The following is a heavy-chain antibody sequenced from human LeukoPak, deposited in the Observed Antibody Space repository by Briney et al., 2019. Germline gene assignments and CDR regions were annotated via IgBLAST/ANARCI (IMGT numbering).Heavy chain of an antibody. Sequence: ASVKVSCKTSGYSFTDYYMHWVRQAPGQGLEWMGWINPNSGGTSSPQKFQGRVTMTRDTSITTVYMEVSWLTSDDTAIYYCARADRLHGGPYLIGPWGQGTLVTVSS. D-gene: IGHD2-21*01. CDR3: ARADRLHGGPYLIGP. CDR2: INPNSGGT. J-gene: IGHJ5*02. V-gene: IGHV1-2*02. CDR1: GYSFTDYY.